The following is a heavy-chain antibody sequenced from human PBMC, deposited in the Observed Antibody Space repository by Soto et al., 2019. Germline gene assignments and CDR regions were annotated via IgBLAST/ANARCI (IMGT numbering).Heavy chain of an antibody. CDR2: ISGGAGTT. D-gene: IGHD1-26*01. Sequence: EVQLLESGGGLVQPGGSLRLSCVASGFTFNSYVMSWVRQAPGKGLEWVSAISGGAGTTYYADSVKGRFTVSRDNSKNTLYLQMNSLRAEDTAIYYCAKDNGGIYFPYYFDYWGQGTLVTVSS. J-gene: IGHJ4*02. CDR3: AKDNGGIYFPYYFDY. V-gene: IGHV3-23*01. CDR1: GFTFNSYV.